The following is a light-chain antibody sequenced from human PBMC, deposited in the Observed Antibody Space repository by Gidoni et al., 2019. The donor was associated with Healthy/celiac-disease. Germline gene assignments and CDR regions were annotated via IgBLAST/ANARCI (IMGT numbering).Light chain of an antibody. CDR2: GAS. J-gene: IGKJ1*01. CDR3: QQYGSSPRT. CDR1: QSVSSSY. Sequence: DIVLTQSPGTLSLSPGDRTTISCRASQSVSSSYLAWYQQKPGQAPRLLIYGASNRDTGIPDRFSGSGSGTDFTLTISRLEPEDFAVYYCQQYGSSPRTFGEGTKVEIK. V-gene: IGKV3-20*01.